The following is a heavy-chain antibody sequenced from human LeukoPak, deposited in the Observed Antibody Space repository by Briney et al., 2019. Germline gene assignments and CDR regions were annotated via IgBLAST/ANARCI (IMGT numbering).Heavy chain of an antibody. CDR3: ERGPRYGSGNYYNNY. CDR1: GFTFTGYY. J-gene: IGHJ4*02. D-gene: IGHD3-10*01. Sequence: ASVKVSCKASGFTFTGYYIYWVRQAPGQGLEWMGWINPNSGGTNYALKFQGRVTMTRDTSISTAYMELSRLRSDDTAVYYCERGPRYGSGNYYNNYWGQGTLVTVSS. CDR2: INPNSGGT. V-gene: IGHV1-2*02.